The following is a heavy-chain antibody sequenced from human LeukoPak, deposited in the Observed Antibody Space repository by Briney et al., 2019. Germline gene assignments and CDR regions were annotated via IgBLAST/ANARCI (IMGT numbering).Heavy chain of an antibody. D-gene: IGHD5-12*01. CDR2: INSDGSST. Sequence: PGGSLRLSCAASGFTFSSYWMHWVRQAPGKGLVWVSRINSDGSSTSYADSVKGRFTISRDNAKNTLYRQMNSLRAEDTAVYYCAREESDGGYVFNYFDYWGQGTLVTVSS. J-gene: IGHJ4*02. V-gene: IGHV3-74*01. CDR3: AREESDGGYVFNYFDY. CDR1: GFTFSSYW.